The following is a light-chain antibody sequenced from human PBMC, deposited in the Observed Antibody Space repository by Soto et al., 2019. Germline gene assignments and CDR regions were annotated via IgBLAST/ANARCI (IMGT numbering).Light chain of an antibody. Sequence: DIRMTQSPSTLSASVGDRVTITFRASQSIRYWLAWHQQKPGKAPQVLIYDVSTLQKGVPSRFSGSGFGTEFTLNISSLQPDDFATYYCQQYHGFPYTFGLGTKVDIK. CDR3: QQYHGFPYT. J-gene: IGKJ2*01. V-gene: IGKV1-5*01. CDR1: QSIRYW. CDR2: DVS.